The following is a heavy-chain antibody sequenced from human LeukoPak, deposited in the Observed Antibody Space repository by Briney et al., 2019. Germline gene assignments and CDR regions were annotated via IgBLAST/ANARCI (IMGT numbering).Heavy chain of an antibody. CDR1: GFTFSSYA. CDR3: AKVDSSGYCGFDY. J-gene: IGHJ4*02. Sequence: GGSLRLSCAASGFTFSSYAMSWVRQGPGKGLEWVSAISGSGGSTYYADSVKGRFTISRDNSKNTLYLQMNSLRAEDTAVYYCAKVDSSGYCGFDYWGQGTLVTVSS. V-gene: IGHV3-23*01. D-gene: IGHD3-22*01. CDR2: ISGSGGST.